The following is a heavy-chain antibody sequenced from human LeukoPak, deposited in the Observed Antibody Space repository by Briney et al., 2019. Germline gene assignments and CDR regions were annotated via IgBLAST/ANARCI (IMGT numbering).Heavy chain of an antibody. V-gene: IGHV4-39*07. CDR1: GGSISSGGYY. CDR2: INHSGST. J-gene: IGHJ4*02. CDR3: ARANPQQQLAFDY. Sequence: SETLSLTCTVSGGSISSGGYYWSWIRQPPGKGLEWIGEINHSGSTNYNPSLKSRVTISVDTSKNQFSLKLSSVTAADTAVYYCARANPQQQLAFDYWGQGTLVTVSS. D-gene: IGHD6-13*01.